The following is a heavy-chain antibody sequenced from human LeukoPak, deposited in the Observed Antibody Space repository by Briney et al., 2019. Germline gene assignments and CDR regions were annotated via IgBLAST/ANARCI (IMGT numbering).Heavy chain of an antibody. CDR1: GFSFYTYG. CDR2: ISYDGSNK. J-gene: IGHJ4*02. D-gene: IGHD3-16*02. Sequence: PGTSLRLSCAVSGFSFYTYGIHWVRHAPGKGLEWVAVISYDGSNKYYADSVKGRFTISRDNSKNTLYLQMNSLRAEDTAVYYCAKSRGLKLGGLSDYWGQGTLVTVSS. CDR3: AKSRGLKLGGLSDY. V-gene: IGHV3-30*18.